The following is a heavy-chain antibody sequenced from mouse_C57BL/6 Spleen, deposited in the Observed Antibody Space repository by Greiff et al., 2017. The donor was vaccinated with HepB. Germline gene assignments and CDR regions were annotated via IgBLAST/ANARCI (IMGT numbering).Heavy chain of an antibody. D-gene: IGHD5-1*01. CDR3: ARVGEYAYAMDY. J-gene: IGHJ4*01. CDR1: GYTFTSYW. Sequence: VQLQQSGAELVKPGASVKLSCKASGYTFTSYWMHWVKQRPGQGLEWIGMIHPNSGSTNYNEKFKSKATLTVDKSSSTAYMQLSSLTSEDSAVYYCARVGEYAYAMDYWGQGTSVTVAS. V-gene: IGHV1-64*01. CDR2: IHPNSGST.